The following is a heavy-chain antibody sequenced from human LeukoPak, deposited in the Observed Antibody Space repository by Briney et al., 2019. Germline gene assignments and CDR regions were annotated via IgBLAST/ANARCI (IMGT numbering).Heavy chain of an antibody. Sequence: SVKVSCKASGGTFSSYAISWVRQAPGQGLEWMGGIIPIFGTANYAQKFQGRVTITADESTSTAYMELSSLRSEDTAVYYCATRPLNYDSSGYYYWGQGTLVTVSS. CDR3: ATRPLNYDSSGYYY. D-gene: IGHD3-22*01. V-gene: IGHV1-69*13. J-gene: IGHJ4*02. CDR1: GGTFSSYA. CDR2: IIPIFGTA.